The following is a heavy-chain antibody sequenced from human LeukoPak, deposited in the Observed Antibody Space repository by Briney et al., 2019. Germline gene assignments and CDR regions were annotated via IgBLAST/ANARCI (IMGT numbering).Heavy chain of an antibody. CDR1: GFTVFDNY. J-gene: IGHJ4*02. V-gene: IGHV3-53*01. CDR2: IYTGGTT. D-gene: IGHD6-19*01. CDR3: ARGSGWYDY. Sequence: GGSLRLSCAASGFTVFDNYLAWVRQSPDRGLEWVSAIYTGGTTYYADSVKGRFTISRDSSQNTLYLQMNSLRVEDTAVYFCARGSGWYDYWGQGTLVTVSS.